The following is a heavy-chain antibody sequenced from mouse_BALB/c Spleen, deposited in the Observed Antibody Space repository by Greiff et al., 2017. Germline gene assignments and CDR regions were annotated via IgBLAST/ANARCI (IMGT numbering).Heavy chain of an antibody. CDR2: INSNGGST. CDR1: GFTFSSYG. D-gene: IGHD1-1*01. J-gene: IGHJ2*01. Sequence: EVNLVESGGGLVQPGGSLKLSCAASGFTFSSYGMSWVRQTPDKRLELVATINSNGGSTYYPDSVKGRFTISRDNAKNTLYLQMSSLKSEDTAMYYCARVDYYGSSLLYYFDYWGQGTTLTVSS. V-gene: IGHV5-6-3*01. CDR3: ARVDYYGSSLLYYFDY.